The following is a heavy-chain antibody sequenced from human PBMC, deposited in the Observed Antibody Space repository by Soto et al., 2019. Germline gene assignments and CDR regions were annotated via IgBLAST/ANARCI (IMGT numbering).Heavy chain of an antibody. V-gene: IGHV4-30-4*02. CDR3: ASFPRPCISTSCYRYYYGRDV. D-gene: IGHD2-2*02. J-gene: IGHJ6*04. Sequence: PSETLSLTCTVSGGSMSRGDYYWSWIRQPPGKGLEWIGFIYHTGSTYYSPSLKNRVAISVDTSKNQFSLKLISVTAADTAVYYCASFPRPCISTSCYRYYYGRDVWAKGTTVTASS. CDR1: GGSMSRGDYY. CDR2: IYHTGST.